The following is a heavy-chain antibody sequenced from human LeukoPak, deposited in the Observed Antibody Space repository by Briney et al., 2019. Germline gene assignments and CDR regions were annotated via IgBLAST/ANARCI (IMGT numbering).Heavy chain of an antibody. D-gene: IGHD3-10*01. Sequence: GESLKISCKGSGYSFTSNWIGWVRQMPGKGLEWMGIIYPGDSETTYSPSFQGQVTISADKSITTAYLQWDSLKASDTAMYYCARTLSGSGSYFKDWGQGTQVTVSS. CDR3: ARTLSGSGSYFKD. J-gene: IGHJ4*02. CDR1: GYSFTSNW. V-gene: IGHV5-51*01. CDR2: IYPGDSET.